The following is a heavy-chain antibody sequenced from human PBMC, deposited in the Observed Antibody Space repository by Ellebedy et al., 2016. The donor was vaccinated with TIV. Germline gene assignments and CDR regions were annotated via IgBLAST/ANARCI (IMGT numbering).Heavy chain of an antibody. CDR1: GGSFSGYY. CDR3: ARGVSPSPPFQGYCSSTSCRPTMDV. CDR2: INHSGST. V-gene: IGHV4-34*01. J-gene: IGHJ6*02. Sequence: SETLSLTCAVYGGSFSGYYWSWIRQPPGKGLEWIGEINHSGSTNYNPSLKSRVTISVDTSKNQFSLKLSSVTAADTAVYYCARGVSPSPPFQGYCSSTSCRPTMDVWGQGTTVTVSS. D-gene: IGHD2-2*01.